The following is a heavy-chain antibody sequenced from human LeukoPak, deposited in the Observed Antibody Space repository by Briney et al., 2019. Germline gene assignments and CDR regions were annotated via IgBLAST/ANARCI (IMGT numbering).Heavy chain of an antibody. CDR3: AKRGVVIRVILVGFHKEAYYFDS. D-gene: IGHD3-10*01. Sequence: GGSLRLSCAVSGITLSNYAMSWVRQAPGKGLECVAGISGSGAGTNYADSVKGRFTISRDNPKNTLYLQMNNLSADDTAVYFCAKRGVVIRVILVGFHKEAYYFDSWGQGALVTVSS. CDR1: GITLSNYA. V-gene: IGHV3-23*01. CDR2: ISGSGAGT. J-gene: IGHJ4*02.